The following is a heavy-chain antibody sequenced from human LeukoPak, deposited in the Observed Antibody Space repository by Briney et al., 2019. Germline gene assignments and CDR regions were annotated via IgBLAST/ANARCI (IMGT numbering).Heavy chain of an antibody. CDR2: INHEGTEK. V-gene: IGHV3-7*01. D-gene: IGHD6-13*01. J-gene: IGHJ4*02. Sequence: TGGSLRLSCAASGFTFSRTWMSWLRQAPGKGLEWVAYINHEGTEKDYMDSVKGRFTISKDNAQNSLFLQMNSLRAEDTAVYYCARDLAAAAGTSFDYWGQGTLVTVSS. CDR1: GFTFSRTW. CDR3: ARDLAAAAGTSFDY.